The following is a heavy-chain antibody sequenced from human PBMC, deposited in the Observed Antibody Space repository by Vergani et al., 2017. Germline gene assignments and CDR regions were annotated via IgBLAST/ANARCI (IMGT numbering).Heavy chain of an antibody. Sequence: QPQLQESGPGLVKPSETLSLTCTVSGGSINSTNYYWVWIRQPPGKGLEWIGSIFYTGSTHYNPSLKSRVTMSVDTSKHQFSLRLSSVTAADTAIYYCARQFLNYSYDSSGYYKGGYYFDYWGQGTLVTVSS. J-gene: IGHJ4*02. D-gene: IGHD3-22*01. CDR1: GGSINSTNYY. V-gene: IGHV4-39*01. CDR2: IFYTGST. CDR3: ARQFLNYSYDSSGYYKGGYYFDY.